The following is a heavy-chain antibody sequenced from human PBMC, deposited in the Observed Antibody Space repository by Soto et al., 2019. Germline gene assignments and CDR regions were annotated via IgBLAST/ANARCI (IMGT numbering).Heavy chain of an antibody. CDR3: ARLGGFGEGYYYYYYMDV. V-gene: IGHV4-4*02. CDR1: SGSISSSNW. J-gene: IGHJ6*03. CDR2: IYHSGST. Sequence: QVQLQESGPGLVKPSGTLSLTCAVSSGSISSSNWWSWVRQPPGKGLEWIGEIYHSGSTNYNPSLKSRVTISVVKSKNQFSLKLSSVTAADTAVYYCARLGGFGEGYYYYYYMDVWGKGTTVTVSS. D-gene: IGHD3-10*01.